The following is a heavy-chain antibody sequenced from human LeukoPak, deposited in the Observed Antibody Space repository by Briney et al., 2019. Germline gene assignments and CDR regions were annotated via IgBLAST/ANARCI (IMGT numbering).Heavy chain of an antibody. J-gene: IGHJ6*02. V-gene: IGHV3-21*01. Sequence: GRSRRLSCAASGFTFSSYSMNCVRQAPRKGLEWVSSISSSSSIKYNADSVKGRFTNARENAQNSLYLEMNSLRAEDTAVYYCARGPSDYPQRDSYYYGMDVWGQGTTVTVSS. CDR1: GFTFSSYS. CDR3: ARGPSDYPQRDSYYYGMDV. CDR2: ISSSSSIK. D-gene: IGHD6-25*01.